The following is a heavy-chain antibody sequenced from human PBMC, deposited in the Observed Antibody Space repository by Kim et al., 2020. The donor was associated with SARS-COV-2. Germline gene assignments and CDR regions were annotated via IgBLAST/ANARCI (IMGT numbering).Heavy chain of an antibody. CDR1: GFIFSNYW. Sequence: GGSLRLSCAASGFIFSNYWMHWVRQSPGKGLLWVSHITSDGTTTTYADSVKGRFTISRDNAKNTLYLQMNSLSAEDTGIYYCTRVPLIYSKIFDSWGQGTLVTVSS. V-gene: IGHV3-74*01. D-gene: IGHD3-3*01. CDR2: ITSDGTTT. CDR3: TRVPLIYSKIFDS. J-gene: IGHJ4*02.